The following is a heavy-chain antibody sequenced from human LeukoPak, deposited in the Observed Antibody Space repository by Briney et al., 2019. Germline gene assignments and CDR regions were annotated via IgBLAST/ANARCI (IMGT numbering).Heavy chain of an antibody. V-gene: IGHV1-18*01. D-gene: IGHD1-7*01. J-gene: IGHJ3*02. Sequence: ASVKVSCKASGYTFITYGINWVRQAPGQGLEWMGWISAYNGNTNYAQKLQGRVTMTTDTSTSTAYMELRSLRSDDTAVYYCARGLTGTTINDAFDIWGQGTMVTVSS. CDR3: ARGLTGTTINDAFDI. CDR2: ISAYNGNT. CDR1: GYTFITYG.